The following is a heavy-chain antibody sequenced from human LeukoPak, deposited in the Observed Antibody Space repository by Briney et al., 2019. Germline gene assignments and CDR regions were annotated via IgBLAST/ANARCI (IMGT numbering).Heavy chain of an antibody. CDR1: GFTFSSYE. CDR2: ISSSGSTI. J-gene: IGHJ4*02. V-gene: IGHV3-48*03. D-gene: IGHD2/OR15-2a*01. Sequence: HPGGSLRLSCAASGFTFSSYEMNWVRQAPGKGLEWVSYISSSGSTIYYADSVKGRFTISRDNAKNSLYLQMNSLRAEDTAVYYCARDLSRFTSVDRPYDYWGQGTLVTVSS. CDR3: ARDLSRFTSVDRPYDY.